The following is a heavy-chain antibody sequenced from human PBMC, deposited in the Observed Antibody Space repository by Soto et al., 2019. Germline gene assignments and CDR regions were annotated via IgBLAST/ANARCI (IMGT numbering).Heavy chain of an antibody. CDR2: ISSGGGEA. D-gene: IGHD3-22*01. CDR3: ASTKYDSSAYYYWYLGL. CDR1: GLTFSDYS. Sequence: QVQLVQSGGGLVKPGGSLRLSCAASGLTFSDYSMTWIRQAPGKGPEWVSRISSGGGEAEYADSVKGRFTISRDNARNLLHLQMDSLRAEDTAVYYCASTKYDSSAYYYWYLGLWGRGTLVTVSS. V-gene: IGHV3-11*06. J-gene: IGHJ2*01.